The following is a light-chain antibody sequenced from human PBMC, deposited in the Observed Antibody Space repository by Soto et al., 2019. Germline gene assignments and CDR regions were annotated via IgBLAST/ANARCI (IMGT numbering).Light chain of an antibody. J-gene: IGKJ5*01. V-gene: IGKV3-20*01. CDR1: QSVTSTY. CDR3: QHYGSSLFT. Sequence: EIVLTQSPGTLSLSPGERATLSCRSSQSVTSTYLAWFQHKPGQPPRLLIYGTSNRATGIPDRFSGSGSGADFTLTISTLEPEDFAVYYYQHYGSSLFTFGHGTRLEIK. CDR2: GTS.